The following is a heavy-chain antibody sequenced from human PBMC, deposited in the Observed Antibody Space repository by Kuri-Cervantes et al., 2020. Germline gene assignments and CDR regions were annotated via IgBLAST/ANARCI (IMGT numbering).Heavy chain of an antibody. D-gene: IGHD3-10*01. Sequence: GGSLRLSCAASGFTFSSYWMHWVRQAPGKGLVWVSRINSDGSSTSYADSVKGRFTISRDNVKNSLYLQMNSLRDEDTAVYYCARDYHGSGIFDYWGQGTLVTVSS. CDR2: INSDGSST. J-gene: IGHJ4*02. V-gene: IGHV3-74*01. CDR3: ARDYHGSGIFDY. CDR1: GFTFSSYW.